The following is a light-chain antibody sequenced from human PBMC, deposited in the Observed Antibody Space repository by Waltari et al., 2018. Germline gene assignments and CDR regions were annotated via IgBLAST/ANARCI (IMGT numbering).Light chain of an antibody. CDR3: CSYTTSSTFL. V-gene: IGLV2-14*01. J-gene: IGLJ2*01. CDR2: GVS. Sequence: QSAPTQPPSVSGSPGQSVTISCTGTSSDVGGYNYVSWYQQNPGKAPQLMIDGVSNRPSGVSDRFSGSKSGNTASLTISGLQAEDEADYYCCSYTTSSTFLFGGGTRLTVL. CDR1: SSDVGGYNY.